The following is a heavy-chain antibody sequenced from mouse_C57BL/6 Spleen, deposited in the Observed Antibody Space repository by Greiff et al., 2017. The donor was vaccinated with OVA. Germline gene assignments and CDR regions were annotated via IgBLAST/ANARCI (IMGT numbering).Heavy chain of an antibody. D-gene: IGHD4-1*01. J-gene: IGHJ4*01. CDR2: IHPISGST. CDR1: GYTFTSYW. V-gene: IGHV1-64*01. Sequence: VQLKQPGAELVKPGASVKLSCKASGYTFTSYWMHWVTQMPGQGLEWFGMIHPISGSTNYNEKFKSKATLTVDKLSSTAYRQLISLTPADSAVYYCARKNCDVDCAMDYWGQGTSVTVSS. CDR3: ARKNCDVDCAMDY.